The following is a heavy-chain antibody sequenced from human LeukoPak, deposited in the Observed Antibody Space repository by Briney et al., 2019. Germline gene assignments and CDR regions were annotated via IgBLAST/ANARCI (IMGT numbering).Heavy chain of an antibody. CDR1: GGTFSSYA. CDR3: ARDYYDFWSGKGY. D-gene: IGHD3-3*01. J-gene: IGHJ4*02. V-gene: IGHV1-69*05. CDR2: IIPIFGTA. Sequence: ASVKVSCKASGGTFSSYAISWVRQAPGQGLEWMGGIIPIFGTANYAQKFQGRVTITTDESTSTAYMELSSLRSDDTAVYYCARDYYDFWSGKGYWGQGTLVTVSS.